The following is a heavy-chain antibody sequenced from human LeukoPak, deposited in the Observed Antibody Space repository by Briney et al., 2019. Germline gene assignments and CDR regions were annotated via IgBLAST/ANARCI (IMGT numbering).Heavy chain of an antibody. Sequence: GASVTVSCKPSGYTFIDYYIHWIRQAPGQGLEWMGRINPTTGGTDFAQKFQGKVSMTRDTSISTAYMELSRLGSDDTAVYYCATLGEDNTDTPFDYWGQGTLVTVSS. V-gene: IGHV1-2*06. D-gene: IGHD3-16*01. CDR3: ATLGEDNTDTPFDY. CDR2: INPTTGGT. J-gene: IGHJ4*02. CDR1: GYTFIDYY.